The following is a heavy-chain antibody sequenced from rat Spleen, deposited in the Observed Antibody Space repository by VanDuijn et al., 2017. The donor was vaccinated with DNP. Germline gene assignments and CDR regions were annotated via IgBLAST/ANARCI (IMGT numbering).Heavy chain of an antibody. V-gene: IGHV5-22*01. CDR2: IGSDGYAP. CDR3: VRWNSGHFDY. D-gene: IGHD4-3*01. J-gene: IGHJ2*01. Sequence: EVQLVESGGGLVQPGRSLKLSCAASGFTFSDYYMAWVRQAPTRGLEWVAYIGSDGYAPYYGDSVKGRFTISRDNAKSTLSLQMNSLRSEDMATYYCVRWNSGHFDYWGQGVMVTVSS. CDR1: GFTFSDYY.